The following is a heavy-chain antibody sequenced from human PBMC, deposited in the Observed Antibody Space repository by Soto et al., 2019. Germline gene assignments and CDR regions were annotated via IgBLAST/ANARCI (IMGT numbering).Heavy chain of an antibody. D-gene: IGHD3-3*01. CDR2: IIPIFRTS. CDR1: GGTFSSYT. Sequence: QVQLVQSGAEVKKPGSSVKVSCKASGGTFSSYTISWVRQAPGQGLEWMGGIIPIFRTSNYVQKIQGRVTITADESTSPAYMELSSLKSEDAAVYYCARFGARDAFDTWGQGTMVTVSS. CDR3: ARFGARDAFDT. V-gene: IGHV1-69*12. J-gene: IGHJ3*02.